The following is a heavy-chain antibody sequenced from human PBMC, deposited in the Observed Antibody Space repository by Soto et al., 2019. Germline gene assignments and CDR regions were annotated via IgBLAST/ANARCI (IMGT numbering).Heavy chain of an antibody. CDR1: GGSISSGGYY. CDR2: IYYSGST. CDR3: ARSIVGAPHFDY. Sequence: PSETLSLTCTVSGGSISSGGYYWSWIRQHPGKSLEWIGYIYYSGSTYYNPSLKSRVTISVDTSKNQFSLKLSSVTAADTAVYYCARSIVGAPHFDYWGQGTLVTVSS. D-gene: IGHD1-26*01. V-gene: IGHV4-31*03. J-gene: IGHJ4*02.